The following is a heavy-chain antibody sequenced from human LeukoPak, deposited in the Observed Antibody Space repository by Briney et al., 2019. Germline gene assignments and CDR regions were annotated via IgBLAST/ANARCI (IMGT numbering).Heavy chain of an antibody. CDR3: ARGGDYVGAPQFDAVGM. CDR2: IYNSGST. Sequence: SETLSLTCAVSGGSISSSNWWSWVRQPPGKGLEWIGEIYNSGSTNYNPSLKSRFTISVDKSKNYFSLKLSFVTAAATAWYSCARGGDYVGAPQFDAVGMGRQGTMVTVPS. CDR1: GGSISSSNW. J-gene: IGHJ3*02. D-gene: IGHD4-17*01. V-gene: IGHV4-4*02.